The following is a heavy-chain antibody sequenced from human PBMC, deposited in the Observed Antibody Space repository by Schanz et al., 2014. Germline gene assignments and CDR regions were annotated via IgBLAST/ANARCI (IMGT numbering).Heavy chain of an antibody. Sequence: VQLVESGGGVVQPGGSLRLSCAASGFTFGDYAMSWVRQAPGKGLEWVSAISGSGGSTYYADSVKGRFTISRDNSKNTLYLQMNSLRAEDTAVYYCAKGRFGELSAFDIWGQGTMVTGSS. J-gene: IGHJ3*02. CDR2: ISGSGGST. V-gene: IGHV3-23*04. CDR1: GFTFGDYA. CDR3: AKGRFGELSAFDI. D-gene: IGHD3-10*01.